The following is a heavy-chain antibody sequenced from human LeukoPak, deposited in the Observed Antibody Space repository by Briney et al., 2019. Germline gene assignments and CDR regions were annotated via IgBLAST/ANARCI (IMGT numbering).Heavy chain of an antibody. CDR2: INPSGGST. CDR1: GYTFTSYY. J-gene: IGHJ4*02. Sequence: ASVKVSCKASGYTFTSYYMHWVRQAPGQGLEWMGIINPSGGSTSYAQKFQERVIMTTDTSTSTAYMELRSLRSDDTAVYYCARSRCSTSTSCYYFFFFDSWGQGTLVTVSS. V-gene: IGHV1-46*01. D-gene: IGHD2-2*01. CDR3: ARSRCSTSTSCYYFFFFDS.